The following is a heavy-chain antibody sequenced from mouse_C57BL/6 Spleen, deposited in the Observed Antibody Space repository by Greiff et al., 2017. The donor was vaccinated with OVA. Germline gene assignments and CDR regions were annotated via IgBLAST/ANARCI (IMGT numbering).Heavy chain of an antibody. J-gene: IGHJ2*01. V-gene: IGHV1-62-2*01. CDR3: ARREGGPFDRPYGGY. Sequence: VQLQQSGAELVKPGASVKLSCKASGYPFTEYTIHWVKQRSGQGLEWIGWFYPGSGSIKYNEKFKDKATLTADKSYSTVYMELSRLTSEDSAVYFCARREGGPFDRPYGGYWGQGTTLTVSS. D-gene: IGHD1-1*01. CDR1: GYPFTEYT. CDR2: FYPGSGSI.